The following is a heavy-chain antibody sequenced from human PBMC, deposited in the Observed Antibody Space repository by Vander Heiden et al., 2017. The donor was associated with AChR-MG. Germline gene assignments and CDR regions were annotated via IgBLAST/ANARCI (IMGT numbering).Heavy chain of an antibody. J-gene: IGHJ4*02. D-gene: IGHD1-26*01. CDR1: GFPFSSYA. V-gene: IGHV3-30-3*01. CDR3: ARSGGWELRSLVDY. Sequence: QVQLVESGGGVVQPGRSLRLSCAASGFPFSSYAMHWVRQAPGKGLEWVAVISYDGSNKYYADAVKGRFTISRDNSKNTLYLQMNRMRAEDTAVYYCARSGGWELRSLVDYWGQGTLVTVSS. CDR2: ISYDGSNK.